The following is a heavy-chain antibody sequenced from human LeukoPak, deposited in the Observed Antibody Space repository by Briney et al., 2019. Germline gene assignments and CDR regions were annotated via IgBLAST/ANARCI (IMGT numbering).Heavy chain of an antibody. CDR3: TRARGYYYDSSGIGYFDY. J-gene: IGHJ4*02. Sequence: GGSLRLSCAASGFTVSSNYMSWVRQAPGKGLEWVGFIRSKAYGGTTEYAASVKGRFTISRDDSKSIAYLQMNSLKTEDTAVYYCTRARGYYYDSSGIGYFDYWGQGTLVTVSS. CDR2: IRSKAYGGTT. V-gene: IGHV3-49*04. CDR1: GFTVSSNY. D-gene: IGHD3-22*01.